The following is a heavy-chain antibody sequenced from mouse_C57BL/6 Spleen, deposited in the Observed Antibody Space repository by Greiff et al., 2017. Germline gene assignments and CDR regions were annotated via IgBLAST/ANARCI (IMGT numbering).Heavy chain of an antibody. V-gene: IGHV1-81*01. J-gene: IGHJ2*01. CDR1: GYTFTSYG. CDR3: ARGGDYGPYYFDY. D-gene: IGHD1-2*01. CDR2: IYPRSGNT. Sequence: VKLQESGAEPARPGASVKLSCKASGYTFTSYGISWVKQRTGQGLEWIGEIYPRSGNTYYNEKFKGKATLTADKSSSTAYMELRSLTSEDSAVYFCARGGDYGPYYFDYWGQGTTLTVSS.